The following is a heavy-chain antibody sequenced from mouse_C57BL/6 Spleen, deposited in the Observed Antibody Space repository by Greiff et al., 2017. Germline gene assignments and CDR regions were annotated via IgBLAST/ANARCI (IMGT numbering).Heavy chain of an antibody. CDR1: GFTFSSYA. J-gene: IGHJ2*01. V-gene: IGHV5-4*01. Sequence: DVMLVESGGGLVKPGGSLKLSCAASGFTFSSYAMSWVRRTPEKRLEWVATISDGGSYTYYPDNVKGRFTISRDNANNSLYLQMSHLKSEDTAMYYCARDHDYGNFFDYWGQGTTLTVSS. CDR3: ARDHDYGNFFDY. CDR2: ISDGGSYT. D-gene: IGHD2-1*01.